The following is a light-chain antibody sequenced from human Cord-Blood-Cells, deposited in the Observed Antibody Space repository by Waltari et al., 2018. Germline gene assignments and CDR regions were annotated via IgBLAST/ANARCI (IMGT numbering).Light chain of an antibody. CDR3: QKRSNWIT. CDR2: VAS. J-gene: IGKJ5*01. CDR1: QSVSSY. Sequence: EIVLTQSPATLSLSPGERATLSCRASQSVSSYLAWYQQKPGQAPRLLIYVASNRATGIPARFSGSGSETDFTLTISSLEPEDFAVYYCQKRSNWITFGQGTRLEIK. V-gene: IGKV3-11*01.